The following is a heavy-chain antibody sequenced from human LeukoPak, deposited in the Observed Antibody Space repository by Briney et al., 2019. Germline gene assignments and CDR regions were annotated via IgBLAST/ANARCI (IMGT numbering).Heavy chain of an antibody. V-gene: IGHV3-23*01. CDR2: ISGSGDST. J-gene: IGHJ4*02. Sequence: GSLRLSCAASGFTFSIYAMSWVRQAPGKGLEWVSAISGSGDSTYYAESVKGRFTISRDNSKNTLYLQMNSLRAEDTAVYYCAKTYYYSSGSYWGQGTLVTVSS. D-gene: IGHD3-10*01. CDR1: GFTFSIYA. CDR3: AKTYYYSSGSY.